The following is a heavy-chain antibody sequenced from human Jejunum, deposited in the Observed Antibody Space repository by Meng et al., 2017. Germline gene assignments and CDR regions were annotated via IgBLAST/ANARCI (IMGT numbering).Heavy chain of an antibody. D-gene: IGHD1-14*01. Sequence: SETLSLTCTVSGGSISSSSSYYWGWIRQPPGKGLEWIGSIYYSGSTYYNPSLKSRVTISVDTSKNHFSLKLSSVTAADTAVYYCARAYITEDLWDAFDIWGQGTMVTVSS. CDR3: ARAYITEDLWDAFDI. V-gene: IGHV4-39*07. CDR2: IYYSGST. J-gene: IGHJ3*02. CDR1: GGSISSSSSYY.